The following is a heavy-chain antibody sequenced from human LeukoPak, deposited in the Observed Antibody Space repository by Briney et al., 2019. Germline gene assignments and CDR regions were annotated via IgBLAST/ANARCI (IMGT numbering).Heavy chain of an antibody. CDR1: GYSISSGYY. V-gene: IGHV4-38-2*01. J-gene: IGHJ4*02. Sequence: SETLSLTCAVSGYSISSGYYWGGIRQPPGKGLEWIGSIYHSGSTYYNPSLKSRVTISVDTSKNQFSLKLSSVTAADTAVYYCARHAIRYDFWSGYQYWGQGTLVTVSS. CDR2: IYHSGST. CDR3: ARHAIRYDFWSGYQY. D-gene: IGHD3-3*01.